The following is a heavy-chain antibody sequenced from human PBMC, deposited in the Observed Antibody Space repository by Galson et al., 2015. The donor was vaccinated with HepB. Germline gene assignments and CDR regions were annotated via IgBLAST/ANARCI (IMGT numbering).Heavy chain of an antibody. CDR3: ARVQWLGAPYFDP. D-gene: IGHD6-19*01. CDR2: ISTYNGNT. V-gene: IGHV1-18*01. J-gene: IGHJ5*02. CDR1: GFTFTSYD. Sequence: SVKVSCKASGFTFTSYDFSWVRQAPGRGLEWLGWISTYNGNTNYAQLLQGRVAMTTDTSTSTAYMELRSLTSDDTAVYYCARVQWLGAPYFDPWGQGTLVIVSS.